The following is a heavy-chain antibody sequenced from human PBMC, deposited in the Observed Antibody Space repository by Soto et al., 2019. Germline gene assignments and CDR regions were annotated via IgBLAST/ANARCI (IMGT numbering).Heavy chain of an antibody. V-gene: IGHV3-23*01. CDR3: AKLRGFSGSATPDF. D-gene: IGHD3-22*01. CDR2: ISDSGDDT. Sequence: EVQVLESGGGLVQPGGSLRLSCAASGFTFSSFAMSWVRQAPGKGLEWVSLISDSGDDTYYADSVRGRFIISRDNSRNTLYLQVNSLRAEDTAVYYCAKLRGFSGSATPDFLGQGTLVTVSS. J-gene: IGHJ4*02. CDR1: GFTFSSFA.